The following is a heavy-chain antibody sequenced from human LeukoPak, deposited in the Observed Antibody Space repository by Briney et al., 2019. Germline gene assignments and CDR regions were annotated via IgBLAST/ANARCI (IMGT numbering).Heavy chain of an antibody. V-gene: IGHV1-46*01. CDR2: INPSGGST. CDR3: ARGHSSSFTPRGYFDY. Sequence: ASVKVSCKASGYTFSSYYMHWIRQDPRHGLEWLGIINPSGGSTSYAQKFQGRVTMTRDMSTSTVYMELSSLRSEDTAVYYCARGHSSSFTPRGYFDYWGQGTLVTVSS. J-gene: IGHJ4*02. D-gene: IGHD6-6*01. CDR1: GYTFSSYY.